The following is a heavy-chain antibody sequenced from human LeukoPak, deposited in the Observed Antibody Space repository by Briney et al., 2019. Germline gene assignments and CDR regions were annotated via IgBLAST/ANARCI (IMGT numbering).Heavy chain of an antibody. CDR1: GYSFTSSG. V-gene: IGHV1-18*01. J-gene: IGHJ3*02. CDR2: TSAYTGNT. CDR3: ARIYFGSGSFAFDI. Sequence: ASVKVSCKASGYSFTSSGFTWVRQAPGQGLEWMGWTSAYTGNTNYAQKLQGRVTMTTVTSTTTACMELRSLISDDTAVYYCARIYFGSGSFAFDIWGQGTMVTVSS. D-gene: IGHD3-10*01.